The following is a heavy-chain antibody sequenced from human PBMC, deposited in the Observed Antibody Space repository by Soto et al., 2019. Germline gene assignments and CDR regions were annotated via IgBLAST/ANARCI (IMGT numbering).Heavy chain of an antibody. CDR1: SGSISSSSYY. V-gene: IGHV4-39*02. J-gene: IGHJ3*02. CDR2: IYYSGST. D-gene: IGHD6-6*01. Sequence: TLSLTCTVYSGSISSSSYYWGWIRQPPGKGLEWIGSIYYSGSTYYNPSLKSRVTISVDTSKNQFFLNLDSVTAADTAVYYCAREVGEVDYSSSSDAFDIWGQGT. CDR3: AREVGEVDYSSSSDAFDI.